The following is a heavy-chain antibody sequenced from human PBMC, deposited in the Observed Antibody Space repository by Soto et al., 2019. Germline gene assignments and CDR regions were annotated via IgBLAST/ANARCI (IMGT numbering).Heavy chain of an antibody. CDR3: TCHPGYRHGLGY. J-gene: IGHJ4*02. D-gene: IGHD6-13*01. CDR1: GFTFSGSG. CDR2: IRGKANSYAT. Sequence: SGGSLRLSCAASGFTFSGSGMHCVRQASGKGLEWVGRIRGKANSYATAYAASVKGRFTISRDDSKNMAYLQMNSLKTEDKAVYYCTCHPGYRHGLGYWAQRSFVPVSS. V-gene: IGHV3-73*01.